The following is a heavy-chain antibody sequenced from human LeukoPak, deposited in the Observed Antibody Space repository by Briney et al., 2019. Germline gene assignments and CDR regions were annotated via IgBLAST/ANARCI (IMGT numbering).Heavy chain of an antibody. CDR3: ARGRPIAGYYYYYGMDV. CDR2: INHSGST. J-gene: IGHJ6*02. V-gene: IGHV4-34*01. CDR1: GGSFSGYY. Sequence: SETLSLTCAVYGGSFSGYYWSWIRQPPGKGLEWIGEINHSGSTNYNPSLKSRVTISVHTSKNQFSLKLSSVTAADTAVYYCARGRPIAGYYYYYGMDVWGQGTTVTVSS. D-gene: IGHD6-13*01.